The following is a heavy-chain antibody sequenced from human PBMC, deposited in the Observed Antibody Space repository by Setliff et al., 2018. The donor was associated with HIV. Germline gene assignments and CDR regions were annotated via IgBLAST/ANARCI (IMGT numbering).Heavy chain of an antibody. J-gene: IGHJ4*02. CDR2: IYTSGST. D-gene: IGHD3-10*01. CDR3: ARCFYGSGSYSYYFDY. CDR1: GGSISNFY. Sequence: SETLSLTCSVSGGSISNFYWSWIRQPPGKGLEWIGHIYTSGSTKYNPSLKSRVTVSVDTSKNQLSLNLTSVTAADTAVYYCARCFYGSGSYSYYFDYWGQGTLVTVSS. V-gene: IGHV4-4*07.